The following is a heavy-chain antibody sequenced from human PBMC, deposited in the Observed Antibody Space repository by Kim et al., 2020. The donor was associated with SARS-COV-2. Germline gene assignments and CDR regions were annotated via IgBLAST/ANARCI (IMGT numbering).Heavy chain of an antibody. J-gene: IGHJ4*02. CDR1: GYTFTGSY. Sequence: ASVKVSCKTSGYTFTGSYVHWVRQAPGQGLEWLGRISPNSGGTNYAQKFQGRVTMTSDTSVSTAYMEVTRLTSDDTAIYYCASQTSSGSYYSAVDYWGQG. CDR2: ISPNSGGT. CDR3: ASQTSSGSYYSAVDY. D-gene: IGHD3-10*01. V-gene: IGHV1-2*06.